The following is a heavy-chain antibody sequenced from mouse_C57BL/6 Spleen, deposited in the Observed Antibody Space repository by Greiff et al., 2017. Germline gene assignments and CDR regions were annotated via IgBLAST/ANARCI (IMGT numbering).Heavy chain of an antibody. CDR3: ARDLYSNYFLDV. CDR1: GYSFTDYN. V-gene: IGHV1-39*01. D-gene: IGHD2-5*01. CDR2: INPNYGTT. Sequence: VQLKESGPELVTPGASVKISCKASGYSFTDYNMNWVKQSNGKSLEWIGVINPNYGTTSYNQKFKGKATLTVDQSSSTAYMQLNSLTSEDSAVYYCARDLYSNYFLDVWGTGTTVTVSS. J-gene: IGHJ1*03.